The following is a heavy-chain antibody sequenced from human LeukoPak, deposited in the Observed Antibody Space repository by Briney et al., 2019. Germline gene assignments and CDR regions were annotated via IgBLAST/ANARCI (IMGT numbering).Heavy chain of an antibody. J-gene: IGHJ4*02. CDR1: GYTFTSYA. Sequence: ASVKVSCKASGYTFTSYAMNWVRQAPGQGLEWTGWINTNTGNPTYAQGFTGRFVFSLDTSVSTAYLQISSLKAEDTAVYYCARETIANGGSNYDYWGQGTLVTVSS. D-gene: IGHD5-24*01. V-gene: IGHV7-4-1*02. CDR2: INTNTGNP. CDR3: ARETIANGGSNYDY.